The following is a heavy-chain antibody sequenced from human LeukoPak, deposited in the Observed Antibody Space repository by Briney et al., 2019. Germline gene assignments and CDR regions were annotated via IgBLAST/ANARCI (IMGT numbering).Heavy chain of an antibody. CDR3: ATTTIRLGY. J-gene: IGHJ4*02. D-gene: IGHD1-26*01. Sequence: PSETLSLTYTVYGGSISSSSHYWGWIRQPPGKGLEWIGSMYYRGSTYHNPSLKSRVTISVDTSKNQFSLKLSSVTAADTAVYYCATTTIRLGYWGQGTLVTVSS. V-gene: IGHV4-39*07. CDR2: MYYRGST. CDR1: GGSISSSSHY.